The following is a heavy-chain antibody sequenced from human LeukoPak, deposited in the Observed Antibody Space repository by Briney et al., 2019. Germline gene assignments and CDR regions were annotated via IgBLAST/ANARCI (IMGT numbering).Heavy chain of an antibody. Sequence: SETLSLTCTVSGGSMSSYYWSWIRQPPGKGLEWIGYVYYSGSTNYNPSLNSRVTISIDTSKNQFSLRLSSVTAADTAVYYCAKGGDYGSINWFDPWGQGTLVTASS. V-gene: IGHV4-59*01. CDR1: GGSMSSYY. CDR3: AKGGDYGSINWFDP. CDR2: VYYSGST. J-gene: IGHJ5*02. D-gene: IGHD4-17*01.